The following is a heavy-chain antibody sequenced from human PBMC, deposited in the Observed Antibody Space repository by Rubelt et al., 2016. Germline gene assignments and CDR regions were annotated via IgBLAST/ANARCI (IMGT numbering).Heavy chain of an antibody. J-gene: IGHJ5*02. CDR3: ARAIAAPPGYWFDP. Sequence: QLQLQESGPGLVKPSETLSLTCTVSGGSISSSSYYWGWIRQPPGKGLEWIGSIYYSGSTYYNPSLKGRVTISVETSKNQFSLKLSSVTAADTAVYYCARAIAAPPGYWFDPWGQGTLATVSS. V-gene: IGHV4-39*01. CDR1: GGSISSSSYY. D-gene: IGHD6-6*01. CDR2: IYYSGST.